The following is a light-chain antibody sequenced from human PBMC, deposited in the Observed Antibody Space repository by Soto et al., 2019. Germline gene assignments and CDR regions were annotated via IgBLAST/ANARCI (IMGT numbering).Light chain of an antibody. V-gene: IGKV3-20*01. Sequence: EIVLTQSPGTLSLSPGERATPSCRASQSVSSSYLAWYQQKPGQAPRLLIYGASSRATGIPDRFSGSGSGTDFTLTISRLDPEDFAVYFCQQYGSSPRTFGQGTKVDIK. CDR2: GAS. J-gene: IGKJ1*01. CDR1: QSVSSSY. CDR3: QQYGSSPRT.